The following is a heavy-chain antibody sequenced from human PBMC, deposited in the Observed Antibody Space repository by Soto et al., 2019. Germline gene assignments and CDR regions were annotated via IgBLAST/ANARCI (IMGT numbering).Heavy chain of an antibody. CDR2: IYYTGIT. Sequence: QLQLQQSGPGLVKPSETLSLTCTVSGGSISSSGYYWGWIRQPPGKGLEWIGSIYYTGITYSNPSRHTRGPLPLDHSNNLLSLQRGLRTAADSALHYCARPGRYSERIDSWGQGTPVTVSS. CDR3: ARPGRYSERIDS. CDR1: GGSISSSGYY. D-gene: IGHD3-9*01. J-gene: IGHJ5*01. V-gene: IGHV4-39*01.